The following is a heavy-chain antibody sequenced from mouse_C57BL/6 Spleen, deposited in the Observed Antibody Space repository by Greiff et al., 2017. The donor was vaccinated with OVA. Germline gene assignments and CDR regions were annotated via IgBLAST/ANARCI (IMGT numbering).Heavy chain of an antibody. CDR2: IDPSDSET. J-gene: IGHJ4*01. V-gene: IGHV1-52*01. CDR1: GYTFTSYW. CDR3: ARRHYYAIDY. Sequence: QVQLQQPGAELVRPGSSVKLSCKASGYTFTSYWMHWVKQRPIQGLDWIGNIDPSDSETHYNQKFKDKATLTVDKSSSTAYMPLSSLTFEDSAVYYCARRHYYAIDYWGQGTSVTVSS.